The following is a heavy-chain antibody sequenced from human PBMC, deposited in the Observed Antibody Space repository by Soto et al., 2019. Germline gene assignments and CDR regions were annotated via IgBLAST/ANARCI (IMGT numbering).Heavy chain of an antibody. Sequence: GGSLRLSCAASGFTFSSHEMNWVRQAPGKGLEWISYISGSGVTTYYADSVRGRFIVSRDNAQESLFLQMNSLRVEDTAIYYCARGGVYWGQGTLVTVSS. CDR1: GFTFSSHE. V-gene: IGHV3-48*03. J-gene: IGHJ4*02. CDR3: ARGGVY. CDR2: ISGSGVTT. D-gene: IGHD2-8*01.